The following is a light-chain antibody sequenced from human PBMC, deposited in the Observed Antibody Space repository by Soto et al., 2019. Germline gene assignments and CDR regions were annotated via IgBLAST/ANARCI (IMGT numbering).Light chain of an antibody. CDR2: DAS. CDR1: QSIANF. Sequence: VQMTQSPSSLSASVGDRVIITCKANQSIANFLNWFQHKPGQAPKLLISDASHLELGVSSRFSGSRSGTDFVLEISNLQSEDVATYFCQQYEDLPLTFGGGTKVDI. J-gene: IGKJ4*01. CDR3: QQYEDLPLT. V-gene: IGKV1-33*01.